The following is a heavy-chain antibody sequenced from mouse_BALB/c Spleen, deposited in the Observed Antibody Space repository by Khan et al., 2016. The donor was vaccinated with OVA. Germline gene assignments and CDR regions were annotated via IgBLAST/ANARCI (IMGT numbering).Heavy chain of an antibody. CDR3: TRDGNCAHCYFDV. V-gene: IGHV5-6-4*01. J-gene: IGHJ1*01. CDR2: ISSGCTYT. D-gene: IGHD2-1*01. CDR1: GFSFSSYA. Sequence: VELVESGGGLVKPGGSLKLSCTGSGFSFSSYAMHWVRQTPEKRLEWVGTISSGCTYTYYPDRVKGRATITGDNAKNTLFLQLTSLKSEDTAMYYCTRDGNCAHCYFDVGGEGTTVTVS.